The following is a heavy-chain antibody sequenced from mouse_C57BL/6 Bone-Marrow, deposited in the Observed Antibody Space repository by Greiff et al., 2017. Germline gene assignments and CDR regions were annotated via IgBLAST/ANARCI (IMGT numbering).Heavy chain of an antibody. CDR1: GFNIKDDY. D-gene: IGHD2-5*01. J-gene: IGHJ3*01. CDR2: IDPENGDT. CDR3: TTGYYSNSWFAY. Sequence: EVQLKESGAELVRPGASVKLSCTASGFNIKDDYMHWVKQRPEQGLEWIGWIDPENGDTEYASKFQGKATITADTSSNTAYLQLSSLTSEDTAVYYCTTGYYSNSWFAYWGQGTLVTVSA. V-gene: IGHV14-4*01.